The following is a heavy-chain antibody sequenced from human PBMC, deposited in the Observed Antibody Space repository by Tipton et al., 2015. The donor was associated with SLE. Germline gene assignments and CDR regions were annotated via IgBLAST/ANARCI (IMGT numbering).Heavy chain of an antibody. CDR3: AGHPQLAYFDP. D-gene: IGHD3-9*01. CDR1: GGSISSSPYF. Sequence: TLSLTCSVSGGSISSSPYFWGWIRQTPGKGLEWIGTVYYTGTTYYSPSLKSRVTISVDTSKNHFSLLLSAVTAADTAVYYCAGHPQLAYFDPWGPGTLVTVSS. CDR2: VYYTGTT. V-gene: IGHV4-39*07. J-gene: IGHJ4*02.